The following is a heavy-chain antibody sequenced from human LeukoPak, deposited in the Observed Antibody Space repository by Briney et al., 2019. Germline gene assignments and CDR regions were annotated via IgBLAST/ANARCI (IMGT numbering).Heavy chain of an antibody. CDR3: AEGPIAWYFAL. CDR2: ISTGGSDT. V-gene: IGHV3-23*01. Sequence: PGGSLRLSCAASGFTFSTYAMSWVRQAPGKELEWVSTISTGGSDTYYADSVKGRFTISRDNSKNTLDLQMNSLRVEDTAVYFCAEGPIAWYFALWGRGTLVTVSS. D-gene: IGHD2-15*01. J-gene: IGHJ2*01. CDR1: GFTFSTYA.